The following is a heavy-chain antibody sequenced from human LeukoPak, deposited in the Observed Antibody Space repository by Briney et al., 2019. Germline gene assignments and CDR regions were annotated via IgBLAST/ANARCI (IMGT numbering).Heavy chain of an antibody. J-gene: IGHJ1*01. CDR1: GFTFSSYW. V-gene: IGHV3-21*01. CDR2: ISPTSTYI. Sequence: PGGSLRLSCAASGFTFSSYWMSWVRQAPGKGLEWVSVISPTSTYIYYADSLKGRFTISRDNAENSLYLQMKSLRAEDTGVYYCVRDVITPSLIIRDLWGQGTLVTVSS. CDR3: VRDVITPSLIIRDL. D-gene: IGHD3-22*01.